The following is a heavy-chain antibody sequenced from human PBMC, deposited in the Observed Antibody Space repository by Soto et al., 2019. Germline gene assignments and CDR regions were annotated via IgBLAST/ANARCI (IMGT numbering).Heavy chain of an antibody. J-gene: IGHJ4*02. CDR2: INPNTGST. CDR1: GYTFTSYY. Sequence: GASVKVSCKASGYTFTSYYIHWVRQAPGQGLEWMGIINPNTGSTSSTQRFRGRLTIDRDTSTSTVYMELSSLGSEDTAVYYCARHNDYRTAWPNDFDYWGQGTRVTVSS. D-gene: IGHD1-1*01. V-gene: IGHV1-46*01. CDR3: ARHNDYRTAWPNDFDY.